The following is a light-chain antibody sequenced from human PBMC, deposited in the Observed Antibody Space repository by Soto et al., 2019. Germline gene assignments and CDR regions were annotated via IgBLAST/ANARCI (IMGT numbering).Light chain of an antibody. J-gene: IGLJ1*01. CDR3: QSYSIGLRGV. Sequence: QSVLTQPPSVSGAPGQRVTISCTGSSSDIGAGYDVHWYQQVPGTAPKLHIYETTYRPSGVPDRFSGSKSGTSASLAITGLQAEDEADYYCQSYSIGLRGVFGTGTKLTVL. CDR1: SSDIGAGYD. CDR2: ETT. V-gene: IGLV1-40*01.